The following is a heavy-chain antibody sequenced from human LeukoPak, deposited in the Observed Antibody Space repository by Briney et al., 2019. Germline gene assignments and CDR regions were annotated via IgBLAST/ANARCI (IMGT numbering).Heavy chain of an antibody. D-gene: IGHD7-27*01. Sequence: LSCAASGFTFSSYSMNWVRQPPGKGLEWIWEINHSGSTNYNPSLKSRVTISVDTSKNQFSLKLSSVTAADTAVYYCARGPTITGDLDYWGQGTLVTVSS. J-gene: IGHJ4*02. CDR1: GFTFSSYS. CDR2: INHSGST. V-gene: IGHV4-34*01. CDR3: ARGPTITGDLDY.